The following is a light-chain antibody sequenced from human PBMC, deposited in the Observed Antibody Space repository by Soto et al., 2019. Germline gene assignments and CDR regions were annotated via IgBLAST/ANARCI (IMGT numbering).Light chain of an antibody. CDR3: QQYDNPALT. Sequence: DIQMTQSPSSLSASVGDRVTITCQASQGISNYLNWYQQKPGKAPELLIHDASNLETGVPSRFSGSGSGTHFTLTINSLQPEDTATYYCQQYDNPALTFGGGTKVEIK. CDR1: QGISNY. J-gene: IGKJ4*01. V-gene: IGKV1-33*01. CDR2: DAS.